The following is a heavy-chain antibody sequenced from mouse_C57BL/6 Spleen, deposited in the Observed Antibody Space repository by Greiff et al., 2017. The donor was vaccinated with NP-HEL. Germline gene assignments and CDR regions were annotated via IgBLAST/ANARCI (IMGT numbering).Heavy chain of an antibody. CDR2: IDPSDSYT. V-gene: IGHV1-59*01. CDR1: GYTFTSYW. CDR3: AREGGDYFDY. J-gene: IGHJ2*01. Sequence: QVQLQQSGAELVRPGTSVKLSCKASGYTFTSYWMHWVKQRPGQGLEWIGVIDPSDSYTNYNQKFKGKATLTVDTSSSTAYMQLSSLTSEDSAVYYCAREGGDYFDYWGQGTTLTVSS.